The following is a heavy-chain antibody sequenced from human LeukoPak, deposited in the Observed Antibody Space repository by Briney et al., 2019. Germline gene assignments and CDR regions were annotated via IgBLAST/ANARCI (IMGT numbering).Heavy chain of an antibody. D-gene: IGHD2-2*01. CDR1: GGAFSNYF. V-gene: IGHV4-34*01. CDR2: INDSGST. J-gene: IGHJ4*02. CDR3: ARGQYCSTTTCYSARRYFDF. Sequence: PSETLSLTCAVSGGAFSNYFWTWIPQPPGKGLEWIAEINDSGSTNSNSSLRSRVAISVDTSKNQFSLRLTSVTAADTAVYYCARGQYCSTTTCYSARRYFDFWGQGTLVTVSS.